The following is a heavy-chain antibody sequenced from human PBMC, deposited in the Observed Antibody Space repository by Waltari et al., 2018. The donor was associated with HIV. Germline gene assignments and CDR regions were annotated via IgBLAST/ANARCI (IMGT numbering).Heavy chain of an antibody. Sequence: EVQLLESGGGLVQPGGSLRLSCAASGFSFNNYAMSWVRQAPGKGLEWVSVIRGGDARPYYADSVKGRFTISRDNSKNTLFLQMDSLRAEDTAMYYCAVNWNLDFWGQGTQVTVSS. CDR1: GFSFNNYA. CDR3: AVNWNLDF. D-gene: IGHD1-20*01. V-gene: IGHV3-23*01. J-gene: IGHJ4*02. CDR2: IRGGDARP.